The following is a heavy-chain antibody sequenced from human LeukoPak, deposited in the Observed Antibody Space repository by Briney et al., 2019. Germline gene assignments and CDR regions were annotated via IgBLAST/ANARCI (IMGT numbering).Heavy chain of an antibody. V-gene: IGHV3-30*04. J-gene: IGHJ4*02. D-gene: IGHD3-9*01. CDR3: ARDHDILTGYRLDY. CDR1: EFTFSSYA. CDR2: ISYDGSNK. Sequence: GGSLRLSCAASEFTFSSYAMHWVRQAPGKGLEWVAVISYDGSNKYYADSVKGRFTISRDNSKNTLYLQMNSLRAEDTAVYYCARDHDILTGYRLDYWGQGTLVTVSS.